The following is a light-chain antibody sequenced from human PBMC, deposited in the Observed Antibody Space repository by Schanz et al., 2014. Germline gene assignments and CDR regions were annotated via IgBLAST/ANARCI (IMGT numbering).Light chain of an antibody. CDR1: QSVTNN. Sequence: IVMTQSPATLSVSPGERATLSCRASQSVTNNLAWYQQKPGQAPRLLINGASTRATGIPARFSGSGSGTDFTLTISSLQAEDVAVYYCQQYYSTPYTFGQGTKLEIK. J-gene: IGKJ2*01. CDR2: GAS. CDR3: QQYYSTPYT. V-gene: IGKV3-15*01.